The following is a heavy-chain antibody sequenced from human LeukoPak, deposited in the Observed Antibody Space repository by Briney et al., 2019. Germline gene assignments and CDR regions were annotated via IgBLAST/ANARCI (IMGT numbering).Heavy chain of an antibody. CDR3: AKEYCSSTSCYTRSMDV. D-gene: IGHD2-2*02. J-gene: IGHJ6*03. CDR1: GFTFSSYA. CDR2: ISASGGYT. Sequence: GGSLRLSCAASGFTFSSYAMGWVRQAPGWGLEWVSTISASGGYTFYADSVKGRFTISRDNSKNTLYLQMNSLRAEDTAVYYCAKEYCSSTSCYTRSMDVWGKGTTVTVSS. V-gene: IGHV3-23*01.